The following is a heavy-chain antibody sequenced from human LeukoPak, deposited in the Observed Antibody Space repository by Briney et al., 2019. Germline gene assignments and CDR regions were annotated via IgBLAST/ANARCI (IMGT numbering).Heavy chain of an antibody. J-gene: IGHJ5*02. CDR3: TKERGGGGRRINLMVGGYGP. V-gene: IGHV3-30*04. CDR1: GFTFSGFA. Sequence: PGGFLRLSCAGSGFTFSGFAMHWVRQAPGKGLEWVAAISYHGRDKYYADAVSGRFTISRDNSKNTLHLEMNSLRTDDTAVYYCTKERGGGGRRINLMVGGYGPWGQGTQVTVSS. D-gene: IGHD3-22*01. CDR2: ISYHGRDK.